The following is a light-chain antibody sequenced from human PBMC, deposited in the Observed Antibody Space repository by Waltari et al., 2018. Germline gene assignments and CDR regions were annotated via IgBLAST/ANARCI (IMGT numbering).Light chain of an antibody. CDR3: QQYFSGPLT. CDR2: ATS. Sequence: IQMTQSPSSLSGFVGDRVTISCRASQDITNALAWYQHKLGRAPKLLIYATSKLEGGVPARFSGRGSGTTYTLTIDSLQSDDSASYFCQQYFSGPLTFGGGSKIEI. J-gene: IGKJ4*01. CDR1: QDITNA. V-gene: IGKV1-NL1*01.